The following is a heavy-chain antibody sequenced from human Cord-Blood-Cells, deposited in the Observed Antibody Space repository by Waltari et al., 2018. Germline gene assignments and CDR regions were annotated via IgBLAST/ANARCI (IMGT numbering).Heavy chain of an antibody. Sequence: QLQLQESGPGLVKPSETLSLTCTVSGGSIRSRSYYWGWIRQPPGKGLEWIGIIYYSGSTYYNPSLKSRVTISVDTSKNQFSLKLSSVTAADTAVYYCARPGRAAGTDFDYWGQGTLVTVSS. J-gene: IGHJ4*02. V-gene: IGHV4-39*07. CDR3: ARPGRAAGTDFDY. CDR1: GGSIRSRSYY. D-gene: IGHD6-13*01. CDR2: IYYSGST.